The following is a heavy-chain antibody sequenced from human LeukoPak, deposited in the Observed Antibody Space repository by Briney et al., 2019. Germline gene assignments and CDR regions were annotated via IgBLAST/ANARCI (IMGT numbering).Heavy chain of an antibody. J-gene: IGHJ3*02. Sequence: KPSETLSLTCAVYGGSFSGYYWSWIRQPPGKGLEWIGEINHSGSTNYNPSLKSRVTISVDTSKNQFSLKLSSVTAADTAVYYCARDGGYDAFDIWGQGTMVTVAS. CDR3: ARDGGYDAFDI. CDR2: INHSGST. CDR1: GGSFSGYY. V-gene: IGHV4-34*01. D-gene: IGHD5-24*01.